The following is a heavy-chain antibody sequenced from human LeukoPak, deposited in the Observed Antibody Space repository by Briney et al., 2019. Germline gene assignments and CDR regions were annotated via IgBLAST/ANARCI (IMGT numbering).Heavy chain of an antibody. Sequence: SETLSLTCTVSGGSISSYYWSWIRQPPGKGLEWIGYIYYSGSTNYNPSLKSRITISLDTSKNQFSLNLSSVTAADTAVYYCARDPGPWNFGGWFDPWGQETLVTVSS. D-gene: IGHD1-7*01. CDR2: IYYSGST. CDR3: ARDPGPWNFGGWFDP. V-gene: IGHV4-59*01. CDR1: GGSISSYY. J-gene: IGHJ5*02.